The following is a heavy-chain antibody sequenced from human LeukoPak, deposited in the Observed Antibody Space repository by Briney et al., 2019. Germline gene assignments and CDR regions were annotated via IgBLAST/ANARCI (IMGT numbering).Heavy chain of an antibody. V-gene: IGHV3-48*01. J-gene: IGHJ4*02. CDR1: GFTFSSYS. D-gene: IGHD3-3*01. CDR2: ISSSSSTI. CDR3: ARTPPWSGYSHFDY. Sequence: PGGSLRLSCAASGFTFSSYSMNWVRQAPGKGLERVSYISSSSSTIYYADSVKGRFTISRDNAKNSLYLQMNSLRAEDTAVYYCARTPPWSGYSHFDYWGQGTLVTVSS.